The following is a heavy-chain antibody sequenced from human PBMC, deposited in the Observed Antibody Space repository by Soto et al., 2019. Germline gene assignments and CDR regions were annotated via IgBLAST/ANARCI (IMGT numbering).Heavy chain of an antibody. CDR1: GFTFSSYA. CDR3: AKDGYSGYDSLRYYCYGMDV. CDR2: SSGSGGST. D-gene: IGHD5-12*01. V-gene: IGHV3-23*01. J-gene: IGHJ6*02. Sequence: PGGSLRLSCAASGFTFSSYAMSWVRQAPGKGLEWVSASSGSGGSTYYADSVKGRFTISRDNSKNTLYRQMNSLRAEDTAEDYCAKDGYSGYDSLRYYCYGMDVWGQGTTVTVSS.